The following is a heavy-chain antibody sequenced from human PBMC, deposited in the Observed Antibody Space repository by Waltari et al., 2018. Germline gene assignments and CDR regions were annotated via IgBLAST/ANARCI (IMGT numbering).Heavy chain of an antibody. CDR1: GGTFSSYA. CDR2: MNPNSGNT. D-gene: IGHD6-13*01. V-gene: IGHV1-8*02. Sequence: QVQLVQSGTEVKTPGSSVKVSCKASGGTFSSYAISGVRQAPGQGLEWMGWMNPNSGNTGYAQKFQGRVTMTRNTSISTAYMELSSLRSEDTAVYYCARGSYSSPDDAFDIWGQGTMVTVSS. J-gene: IGHJ3*02. CDR3: ARGSYSSPDDAFDI.